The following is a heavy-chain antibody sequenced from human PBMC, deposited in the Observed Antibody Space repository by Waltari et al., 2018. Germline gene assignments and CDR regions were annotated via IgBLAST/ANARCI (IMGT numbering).Heavy chain of an antibody. Sequence: QVQLQESGPGLVKPSETLSLTCTVSGGSISSYYWSWIRQPPGKGLEWIGYIYYSGSTNYNPSLKSRVTISVDTSKNQFSLKLSSVTAADTAVYYCARSPADCGGDCYSAHFDYWGQGTLVTVSS. V-gene: IGHV4-59*01. CDR3: ARSPADCGGDCYSAHFDY. J-gene: IGHJ4*02. CDR1: GGSISSYY. D-gene: IGHD2-21*01. CDR2: IYYSGST.